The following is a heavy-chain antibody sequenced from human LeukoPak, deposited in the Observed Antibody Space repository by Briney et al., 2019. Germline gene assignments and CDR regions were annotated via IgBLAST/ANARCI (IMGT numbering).Heavy chain of an antibody. CDR3: ARERSGWFFSN. CDR2: INPYNGNT. Sequence: ASVKVSCKASGYSFTSCGITWVRQAPGRGLEWMGWINPYNGNTNYAQKLQGRVTMTTDTSTSTAYMDLRSLRSDDTAVYYCARERSGWFFSNWGQGTLVTVSS. J-gene: IGHJ4*02. CDR1: GYSFTSCG. D-gene: IGHD6-19*01. V-gene: IGHV1-18*01.